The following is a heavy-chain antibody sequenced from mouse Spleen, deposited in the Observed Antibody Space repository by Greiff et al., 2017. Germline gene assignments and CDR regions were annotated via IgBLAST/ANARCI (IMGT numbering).Heavy chain of an antibody. CDR2: ISDGGSYT. V-gene: IGHV5-4*02. J-gene: IGHJ2*01. CDR3: ARDLDY. CDR1: GFTFSDYY. Sequence: EVMLVESGGGLVKPGGSLKLSCAASGFTFSDYYMYWVRQTPQKRLEWVATISDGGSYTYYPDSVKGRFTISRDNAKNTLYLQMSSLKSEDTAMYYCARDLDYWGQGTTLTVSS.